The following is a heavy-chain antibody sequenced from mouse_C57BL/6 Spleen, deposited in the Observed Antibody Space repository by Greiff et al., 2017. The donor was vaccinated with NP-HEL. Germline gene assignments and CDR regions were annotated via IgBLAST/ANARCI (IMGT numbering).Heavy chain of an antibody. V-gene: IGHV1-69*01. CDR2: IDPSDSYT. CDR3: ARWGDYDWGGARDY. D-gene: IGHD2-4*01. Sequence: VQLQQPGAELVMPGASVRLSCKASGYTFTSYWMHWVKQRPGQGLEWIGEIDPSDSYTNYNQKFKGKSTLTVDKSSSTAYMQLSSLTAEDAAVYYFARWGDYDWGGARDYWGQGTSVTVSS. J-gene: IGHJ4*01. CDR1: GYTFTSYW.